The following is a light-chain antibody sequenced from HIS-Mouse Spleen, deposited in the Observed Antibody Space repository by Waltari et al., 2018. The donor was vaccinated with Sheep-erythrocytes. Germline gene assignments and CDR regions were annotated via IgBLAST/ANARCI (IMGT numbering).Light chain of an antibody. CDR3: CSYAGSSTWV. V-gene: IGLV2-23*01. J-gene: IGLJ3*02. Sequence: QSALTQPASVSGSPGQSIPISCPGTSSDGGRYNLVSWYQQHPDKAPKLMIYEGSKRPSGVSNRFSGSKSGNTASLTISGLQAEDEADYYCCSYAGSSTWVFGGGTKLTVL. CDR2: EGS. CDR1: SSDGGRYNL.